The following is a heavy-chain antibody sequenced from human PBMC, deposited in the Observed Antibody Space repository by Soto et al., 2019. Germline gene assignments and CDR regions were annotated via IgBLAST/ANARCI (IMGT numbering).Heavy chain of an antibody. CDR2: ISGKGGGT. CDR1: GFTFSIYA. V-gene: IGHV3-23*01. CDR3: AKNDSSSWSH. D-gene: IGHD6-13*01. Sequence: GGSLRLSCAASGFTFSIYAMSWVRQAPGKGLERVTAISGKGGGTYDAGSVKWRFNISRDNSKNTLYLQMNSLRAEDTAVYYCAKNDSSSWSHWGQGTLVTVSA. J-gene: IGHJ4*02.